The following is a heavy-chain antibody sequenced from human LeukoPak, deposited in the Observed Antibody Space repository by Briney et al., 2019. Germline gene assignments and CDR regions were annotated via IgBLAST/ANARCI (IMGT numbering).Heavy chain of an antibody. D-gene: IGHD3-10*01. V-gene: IGHV4-4*09. CDR2: IYTSGST. CDR3: ASSYFGYTFDY. J-gene: IGHJ4*02. Sequence: SETLSLTCTVSGGSISSYYWSWIRQPPGRGLEWIGYIYTSGSTNYNPSLKSRVTISVDTSENQFSLKLSSVTAADTAVYYCASSYFGYTFDYWGQGTLVTVSS. CDR1: GGSISSYY.